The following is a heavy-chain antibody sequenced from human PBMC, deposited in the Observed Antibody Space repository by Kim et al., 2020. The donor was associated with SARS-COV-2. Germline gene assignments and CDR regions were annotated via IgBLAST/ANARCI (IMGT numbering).Heavy chain of an antibody. CDR2: ISSSSSYI. CDR1: GFTFSSYS. V-gene: IGHV3-21*01. J-gene: IGHJ4*02. CDR3: ARFPSGPGWYYDSSGYKQPTVTFGKDPDY. Sequence: GGSLRLSCAASGFTFSSYSMNWVRQAPGKGLEWVSSISSSSSYIYYADSVKGRFTISRDNAKNSLYLQMNSLRAEDTAVYYCARFPSGPGWYYDSSGYKQPTVTFGKDPDYWGQGTLVTVSS. D-gene: IGHD3-22*01.